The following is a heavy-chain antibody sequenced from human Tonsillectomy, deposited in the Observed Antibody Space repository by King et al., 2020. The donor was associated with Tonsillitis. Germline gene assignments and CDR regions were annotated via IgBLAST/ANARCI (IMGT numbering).Heavy chain of an antibody. J-gene: IGHJ6*03. CDR3: AKYSGRHYYNYYMDV. CDR2: LHDSGAGT. Sequence: VQLLESGGGLVQPGGSLRLSCAASGFTFSSYAIAWVRQAPGKGLEWVSLLHDSGAGTYYADSVKGRLAISRDNSRNTLYLQMSSLRAADTAIYYCAKYSGRHYYNYYMDVWGKGTTVTVSS. D-gene: IGHD1-26*01. V-gene: IGHV3-23*01. CDR1: GFTFSSYA.